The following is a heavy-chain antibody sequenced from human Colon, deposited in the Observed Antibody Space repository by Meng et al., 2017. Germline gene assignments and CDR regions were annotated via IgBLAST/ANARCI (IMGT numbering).Heavy chain of an antibody. CDR3: VREKEKGYCAD. D-gene: IGHD2-8*02. CDR2: IKRDGSET. V-gene: IGHV3-7*01. CDR1: AFSFSPYW. J-gene: IGHJ4*02. Sequence: GGSLRLSCTASAFSFSPYWMSWVRQAPGKGLEWVANIKRDGSETYYVGSVRGRFTISRDNAKNTRYLQMNSPRAEETAVYYCVREKEKGYCADWGQGTLVTVSS.